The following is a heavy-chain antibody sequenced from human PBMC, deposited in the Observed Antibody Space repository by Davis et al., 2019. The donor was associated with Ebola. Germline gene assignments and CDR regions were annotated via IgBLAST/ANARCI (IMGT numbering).Heavy chain of an antibody. Sequence: PGGSLRLSCAVSGGSISSSNWWSWVRQPPGKGLEWIGEIYHSGSTDYNPSLKSRVTISVDKSKNQFSLKLSSVTAADTAVYYCARLDFWSGYSDYWGQGTLVTVSS. J-gene: IGHJ4*02. CDR3: ARLDFWSGYSDY. CDR2: IYHSGST. V-gene: IGHV4-4*02. D-gene: IGHD3-3*01. CDR1: GGSISSSNW.